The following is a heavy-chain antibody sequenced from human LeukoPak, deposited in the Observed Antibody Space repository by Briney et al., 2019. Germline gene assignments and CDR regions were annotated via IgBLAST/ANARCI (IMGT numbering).Heavy chain of an antibody. CDR1: GFTFSSYA. V-gene: IGHV3-30-3*01. J-gene: IGHJ3*02. CDR2: ISYDGSNK. D-gene: IGHD1-14*01. Sequence: GGSLRLSCAASGFTFSSYAMHWVRQAPGKGLEWVAVISYDGSNKYYADSVKGRFTISRDNSKNTLYLQMNSLRAEDTAVYYCARAPEIRGAFDIWGQGTMVTVSS. CDR3: ARAPEIRGAFDI.